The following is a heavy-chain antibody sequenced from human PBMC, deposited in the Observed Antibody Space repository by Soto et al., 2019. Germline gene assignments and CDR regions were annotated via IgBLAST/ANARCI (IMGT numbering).Heavy chain of an antibody. Sequence: QVQLVESGGGVVQPGRSLRLSCAASGFTFSSYGMHWVRQAPGKGLEWVAVISYDGSNKYYADSVKGRFTISRDNSKNTLYLKMNSLRAEDTAVYYCAKSVEQWLVPYYGMDVWGQGTTVTVSS. CDR1: GFTFSSYG. D-gene: IGHD6-19*01. V-gene: IGHV3-30*18. CDR2: ISYDGSNK. J-gene: IGHJ6*02. CDR3: AKSVEQWLVPYYGMDV.